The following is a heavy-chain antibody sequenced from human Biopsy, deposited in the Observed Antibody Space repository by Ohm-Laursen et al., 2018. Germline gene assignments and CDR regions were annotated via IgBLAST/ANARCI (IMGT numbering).Heavy chain of an antibody. CDR3: VRGVDYYDPYHYYALDV. D-gene: IGHD3-22*01. Sequence: PSETLSLTCVVYGESFNGYYWSWIRQTPGKGLEWIGEINHSGRTNYNPSLKSRATISVDTSKNQFSLKVRSVTAADTAVYYCVRGVDYYDPYHYYALDVWGQGTTVTVSS. CDR2: INHSGRT. J-gene: IGHJ6*02. V-gene: IGHV4-34*01. CDR1: GESFNGYY.